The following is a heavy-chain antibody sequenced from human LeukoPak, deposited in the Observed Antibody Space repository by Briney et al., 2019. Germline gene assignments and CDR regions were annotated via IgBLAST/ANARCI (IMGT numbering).Heavy chain of an antibody. D-gene: IGHD2-8*01. CDR2: MNPNSGNT. CDR1: GYTFTSYD. Sequence: GASVKVSCKASGYTFTSYDINWVRQATGQGLEWMGWMNPNSGNTGYAQKFQGRVTITRNTSISTAYMELSSLRSEDTAVYYCARDATNGYYFDYWGQGTLVTVSS. CDR3: ARDATNGYYFDY. J-gene: IGHJ4*02. V-gene: IGHV1-8*03.